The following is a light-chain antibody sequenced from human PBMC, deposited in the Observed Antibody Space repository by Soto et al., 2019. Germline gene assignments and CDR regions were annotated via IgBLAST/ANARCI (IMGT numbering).Light chain of an antibody. Sequence: QSALTQPASVSGSPEQSITIPCGGTGDDIGGYNFVSWYQHHPGKAPKLIIYDVTHRPSGVSERFSGSKSGFTASLTISGLQAEDESHYYCSSFTSISTYVFGTGTKVTVL. J-gene: IGLJ1*01. V-gene: IGLV2-14*01. CDR2: DVT. CDR3: SSFTSISTYV. CDR1: GDDIGGYNF.